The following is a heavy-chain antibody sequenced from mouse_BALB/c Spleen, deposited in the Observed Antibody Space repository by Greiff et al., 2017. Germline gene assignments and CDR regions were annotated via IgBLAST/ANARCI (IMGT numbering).Heavy chain of an antibody. CDR1: GFTFSSFG. Sequence: EVQGVESGGGLVQPGGSRKLSCAASGFTFSSFGMHWVRQAPEKGLEWVAYISSGSSTIYYADTVKGRFTISRDNPKNTLFLQMTSLRSEDTAMYYCARSGYYGSSPYWYFDVWGAGTTVTVSS. CDR3: ARSGYYGSSPYWYFDV. V-gene: IGHV5-17*02. J-gene: IGHJ1*01. CDR2: ISSGSSTI. D-gene: IGHD1-1*01.